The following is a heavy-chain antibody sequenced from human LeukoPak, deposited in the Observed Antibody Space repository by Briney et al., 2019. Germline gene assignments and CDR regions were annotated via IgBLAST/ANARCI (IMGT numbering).Heavy chain of an antibody. V-gene: IGHV4-59*08. CDR1: SGSISNYY. CDR3: PTQSGPYGSKNAFDV. Sequence: SETLSLTCTVSSGSISNYYWTCIPRSPEKGLEWIGNVHYSGNNNHPSLKSRVPISLDTSTNQITLHLTYVTAADTPVHHCPTQSGPYGSKNAFDVWGQGTMVTVSS. D-gene: IGHD1-26*01. J-gene: IGHJ3*01. CDR2: VHYSGN.